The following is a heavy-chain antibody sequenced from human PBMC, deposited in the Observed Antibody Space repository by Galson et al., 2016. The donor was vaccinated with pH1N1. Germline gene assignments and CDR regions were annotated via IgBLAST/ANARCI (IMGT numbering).Heavy chain of an antibody. Sequence: TLSLTCIVSGDSMSSGSYYWSWIRQPAGKGLEWIGRINTSGMTKYNPSLRSRVSISVDTSKNQFSLNLNTVTAADTGIYYCARDIDVVATTWFDSWGQGALVTVSS. CDR1: GDSMSSGSYY. D-gene: IGHD2-21*01. V-gene: IGHV4-61*02. CDR3: ARDIDVVATTWFDS. CDR2: INTSGMT. J-gene: IGHJ5*01.